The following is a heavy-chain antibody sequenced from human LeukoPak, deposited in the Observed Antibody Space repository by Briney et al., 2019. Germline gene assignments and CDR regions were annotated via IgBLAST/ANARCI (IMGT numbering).Heavy chain of an antibody. D-gene: IGHD3-3*01. CDR1: GFTVSSNY. J-gene: IGHJ6*02. Sequence: SVSLFCAASGFTVSSNYMTCVRQAPGKGLECVSLIYNAGGTYYTDSVKGRFTISRNSSKTPLYLQMNGLRGEDTAVYYCARFLGRITISGVVPYGMDVWGQGTTVTVSS. CDR2: IYNAGGT. CDR3: ARFLGRITISGVVPYGMDV. V-gene: IGHV3-53*04.